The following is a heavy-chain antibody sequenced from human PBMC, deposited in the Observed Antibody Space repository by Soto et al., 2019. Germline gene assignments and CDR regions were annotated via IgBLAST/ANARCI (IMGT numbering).Heavy chain of an antibody. CDR3: ARGRDVWGSYRSQINWCDP. J-gene: IGHJ5*02. D-gene: IGHD3-16*02. CDR1: GRTFSSYA. Sequence: KVSAKASGRTFSSYAICWVRKAPGKVLEWMGGIIPIFGTANYAQKFQGRVTITADESTSTAYMELSSLRSEDTAVYYCARGRDVWGSYRSQINWCDPWGQGTLVTVSA. V-gene: IGHV1-69*01. CDR2: IIPIFGTA.